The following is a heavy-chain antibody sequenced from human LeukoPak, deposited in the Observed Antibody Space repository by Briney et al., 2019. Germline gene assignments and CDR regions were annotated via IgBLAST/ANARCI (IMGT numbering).Heavy chain of an antibody. D-gene: IGHD1-7*01. V-gene: IGHV3-33*06. Sequence: PGGSLRLSCAASGFTFSSSGMHWVRQAPGKGLEWVAVIWYDGSNKYYADSVKGRFTISSDNSKNNLYLQMKILRPENTAVHYCAKDRDWNYVIDYWGQGTLVTVSS. CDR3: AKDRDWNYVIDY. CDR2: IWYDGSNK. J-gene: IGHJ4*02. CDR1: GFTFSSSG.